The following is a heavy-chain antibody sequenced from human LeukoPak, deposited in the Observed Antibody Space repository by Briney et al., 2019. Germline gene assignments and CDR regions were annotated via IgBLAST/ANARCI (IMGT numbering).Heavy chain of an antibody. V-gene: IGHV1-69*04. J-gene: IGHJ6*02. CDR3: ARTRLNDYGGFYYYYGMDV. CDR2: IIPILGIA. CDR1: GGTFSSYA. Sequence: SVKVSCKASGGTFSSYAISWVRQAPGQGLEWMGRIIPILGIANYVQKFQGRVTITADKSTSTAYMELSSLRSEDTAVYYCARTRLNDYGGFYYYYGMDVWGQGTTVTVSS. D-gene: IGHD4-23*01.